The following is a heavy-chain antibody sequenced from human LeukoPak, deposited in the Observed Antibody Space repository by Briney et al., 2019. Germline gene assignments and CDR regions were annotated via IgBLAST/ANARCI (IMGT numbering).Heavy chain of an antibody. CDR2: INPNSGGT. J-gene: IGHJ6*02. D-gene: IGHD1-26*01. CDR1: GYTFTGYY. Sequence: ASVKVSCKASGYTFTGYYMHWVRQAPGQGLEWMGWINPNSGGTNHAQKFQGRVTMTRDTSISTAYMELSRLRSDDTAVYYCARDLEWELLYGMDVWGQGTTVTVSS. CDR3: ARDLEWELLYGMDV. V-gene: IGHV1-2*02.